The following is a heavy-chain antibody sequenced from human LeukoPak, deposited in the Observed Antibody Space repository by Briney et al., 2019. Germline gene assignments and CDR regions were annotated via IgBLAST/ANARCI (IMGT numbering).Heavy chain of an antibody. D-gene: IGHD3-16*02. V-gene: IGHV4-59*01. Sequence: SETPSLTCTVSGGSISSYYWSWIRQPPGKGLEWIGYIYYSGSTNHNPSLKSRVTISVDTSKNQFSLKLSSVTAADTAVYYCARGGVYDYVWGSYRNNWFDPWGRGTLVTVSS. CDR3: ARGGVYDYVWGSYRNNWFDP. CDR1: GGSISSYY. J-gene: IGHJ5*02. CDR2: IYYSGST.